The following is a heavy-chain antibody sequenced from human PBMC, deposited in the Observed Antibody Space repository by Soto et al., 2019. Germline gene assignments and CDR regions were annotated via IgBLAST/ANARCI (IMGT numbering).Heavy chain of an antibody. CDR2: INPNSGGT. D-gene: IGHD3-3*01. CDR3: AREGDLEWLLGGSKYFDY. V-gene: IGHV1-2*02. J-gene: IGHJ4*02. Sequence: VASVKVSCKASGYTFTGYYMHWVRQAPGQGLEWMGWINPNSGGTNYAQKFQGRVTMTRDTSISTAYMELSRLRSDDTAVYYCAREGDLEWLLGGSKYFDYWGQGTLVTVSS. CDR1: GYTFTGYY.